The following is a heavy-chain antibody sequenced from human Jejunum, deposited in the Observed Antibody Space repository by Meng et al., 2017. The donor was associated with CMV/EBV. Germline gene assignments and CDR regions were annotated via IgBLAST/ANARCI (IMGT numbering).Heavy chain of an antibody. CDR2: IYSGGGT. V-gene: IGHV3-66*01. CDR1: GFIVSSKY. J-gene: IGHJ4*02. D-gene: IGHD2-15*01. CDR3: AGGDCSSGSCALDY. Sequence: LGVAGGGLVQPGGSLRLFCAVSGFIVSSKYMSWVRQAPGKGLEWVSVIYSGGGTYYADSVKGRFIISRENSKNTLYVQMNSLRGDDTAVYYCAGGDCSSGSCALDYWGRGTLVTVSS.